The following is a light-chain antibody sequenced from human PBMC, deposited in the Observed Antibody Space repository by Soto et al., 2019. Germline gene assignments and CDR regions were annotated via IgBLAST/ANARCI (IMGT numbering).Light chain of an antibody. Sequence: QSALTKPPSASGSPGQSVTISCTGTSSDDGGYNYVSWYQQYPGRAPKLMIYEVTKRPSGVPDRFSGSKSGNTASLTVSGLQAEDEADYYCSSYAASNNFYFVFGGGTKLTVL. CDR1: SSDDGGYNY. CDR3: SSYAASNNFYFV. CDR2: EVT. V-gene: IGLV2-8*01. J-gene: IGLJ3*02.